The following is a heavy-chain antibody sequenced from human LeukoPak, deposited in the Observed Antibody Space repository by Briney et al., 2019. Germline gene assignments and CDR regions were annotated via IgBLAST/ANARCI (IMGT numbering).Heavy chain of an antibody. CDR1: GGSFSGYY. J-gene: IGHJ6*02. Sequence: SETLSLTCAVYGGSFSGYYWSWIRQPPGKGLEWIGEINHSGSTNYNPSLKSRVTISVDTSKNQFSLKLSSVTAADTAVYYCARGPCKPYYYDSSGRYCYGMDVWGQGTTVTVSS. CDR3: ARGPCKPYYYDSSGRYCYGMDV. D-gene: IGHD3-22*01. CDR2: INHSGST. V-gene: IGHV4-34*01.